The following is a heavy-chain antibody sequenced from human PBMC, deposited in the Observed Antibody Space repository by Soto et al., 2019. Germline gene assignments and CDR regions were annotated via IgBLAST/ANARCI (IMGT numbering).Heavy chain of an antibody. Sequence: GGSLILSCAASGFTFSNFGMHWVRQAPGKGLEWVAVISYDGSNKYYGDSVKGRFTISRDNSKNTLYLQMNSLRAEDTAVYYCAKVRGMGPTLYQLEYYFGFWGQGTLVTVSS. D-gene: IGHD1-1*01. V-gene: IGHV3-30*18. CDR2: ISYDGSNK. J-gene: IGHJ4*02. CDR3: AKVRGMGPTLYQLEYYFGF. CDR1: GFTFSNFG.